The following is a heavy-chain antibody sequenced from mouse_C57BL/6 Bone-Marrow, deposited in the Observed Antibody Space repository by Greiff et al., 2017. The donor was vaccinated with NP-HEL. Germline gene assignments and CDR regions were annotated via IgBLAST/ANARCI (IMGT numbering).Heavy chain of an antibody. CDR2: IYPRSGNT. V-gene: IGHV1-81*01. CDR3: ASFYYYGSPYWYFDV. Sequence: QVQLKESGAELARPGASVKLSCKASGYTFTSYGISWVKQRTGQGLEWIGEIYPRSGNTYYNEKFKGKATLTADKSSSTAYMELRSLTSEDSAVYFCASFYYYGSPYWYFDVWGTGTTVTVSS. J-gene: IGHJ1*03. CDR1: GYTFTSYG. D-gene: IGHD1-1*01.